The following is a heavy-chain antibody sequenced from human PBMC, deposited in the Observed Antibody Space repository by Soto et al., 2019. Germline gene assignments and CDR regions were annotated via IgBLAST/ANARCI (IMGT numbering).Heavy chain of an antibody. Sequence: PGGFLRLSCAASGFTFSSYAMHWVRQAPGKGLEWVAVISYDGSNKYYADSVKGRFTISRDNSKNTLYLQMNSLRAEDTAVYYCARDHGIREVVTASYYYGMDVWGQGTTVTVS. CDR3: ARDHGIREVVTASYYYGMDV. J-gene: IGHJ6*02. CDR2: ISYDGSNK. V-gene: IGHV3-30-3*01. CDR1: GFTFSSYA. D-gene: IGHD2-21*02.